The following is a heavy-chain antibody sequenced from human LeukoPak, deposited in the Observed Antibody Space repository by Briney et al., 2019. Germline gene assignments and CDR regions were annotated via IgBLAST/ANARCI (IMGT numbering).Heavy chain of an antibody. D-gene: IGHD6-6*01. Sequence: PGGSLRLSCAASGMTFSDYYMSWIRQAPGKGLEWVSYISSSSHIIYYADPVKGRFTISRDNAKNSLFLQMNSLRAEDTAVYYCARDSTSSSSYGVYPTRFDYWGQGTLVTVSS. CDR2: ISSSSHII. V-gene: IGHV3-11*01. J-gene: IGHJ4*02. CDR3: ARDSTSSSSYGVYPTRFDY. CDR1: GMTFSDYY.